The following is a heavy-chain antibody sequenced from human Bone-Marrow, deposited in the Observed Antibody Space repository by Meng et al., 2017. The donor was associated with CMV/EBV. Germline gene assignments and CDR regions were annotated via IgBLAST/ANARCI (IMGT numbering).Heavy chain of an antibody. D-gene: IGHD4-17*01. V-gene: IGHV1-2*02. CDR2: INPNSGGT. J-gene: IGHJ4*02. CDR3: ARDLDYGDYASDY. Sequence: QVQLVQSGAEVKKPGASGKVSCKASGYTFTSYYMRWVRQAPGQGLEWMGWINPNSGGTNYAQKFQGRVTMTRDTSISTAYMELSRLRSDDTAVYYCARDLDYGDYASDYWGQGTLVTVSS. CDR1: GYTFTSYY.